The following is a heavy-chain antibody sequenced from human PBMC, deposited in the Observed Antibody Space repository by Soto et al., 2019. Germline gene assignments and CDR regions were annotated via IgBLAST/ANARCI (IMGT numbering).Heavy chain of an antibody. J-gene: IGHJ5*02. CDR3: ARGFPTYSSGPNWFDP. Sequence: PSETLSLTCAVYGGSFSGYYWSWIRQPPGKGLEWIGEINHSGSTNYNPSLKSRVTISVDTSKNQFSLKLSSVTAADTAVYYCARGFPTYSSGPNWFDPWGQGTLVTVSS. CDR2: INHSGST. D-gene: IGHD6-19*01. CDR1: GGSFSGYY. V-gene: IGHV4-34*01.